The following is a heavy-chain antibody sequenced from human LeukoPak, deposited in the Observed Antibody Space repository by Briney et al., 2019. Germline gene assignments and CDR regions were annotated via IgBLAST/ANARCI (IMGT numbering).Heavy chain of an antibody. CDR3: ARGLKYSSSWYWRY. CDR1: GYTFTSYD. J-gene: IGHJ4*02. D-gene: IGHD6-13*01. V-gene: IGHV1-8*01. CDR2: MNPNSGTT. Sequence: GASVKVSCKASGYTFTSYDINWVRQATGQGLEWMGWMNPNSGTTGYAQKFQGRVTMTRNTSISTAYMELSSLRSEDTAVYYCARGLKYSSSWYWRYWGQGTLVTVSS.